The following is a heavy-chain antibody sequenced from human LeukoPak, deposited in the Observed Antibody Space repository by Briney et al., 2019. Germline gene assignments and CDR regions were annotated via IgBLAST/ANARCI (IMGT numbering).Heavy chain of an antibody. CDR1: GFTFSDYY. Sequence: WGSLRLSCAASGFTFSDYYMNGIRQAPGKGLEWVSYISSSGSTIYYADSVKGRFTISRDNAKNSLYLQMNSLRAEDTAVYYCAGGRIRANFDYWGQGTLVAVSS. V-gene: IGHV3-11*04. D-gene: IGHD5-18*01. CDR3: AGGRIRANFDY. J-gene: IGHJ4*02. CDR2: ISSSGSTI.